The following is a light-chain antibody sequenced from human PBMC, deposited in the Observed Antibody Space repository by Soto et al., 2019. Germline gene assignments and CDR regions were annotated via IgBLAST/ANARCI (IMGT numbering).Light chain of an antibody. CDR1: QSVSTSS. Sequence: EIVVTQSPGTLSLSLGERATLSCRASQSVSTSSLAWYQQKPGQAPRLLIFGTSDRATGIPDRFSGSGSGTDFTLTISRLEPEDFAVYYCQQYGSSPTFGQGTKVEIK. CDR2: GTS. CDR3: QQYGSSPT. V-gene: IGKV3-20*01. J-gene: IGKJ1*01.